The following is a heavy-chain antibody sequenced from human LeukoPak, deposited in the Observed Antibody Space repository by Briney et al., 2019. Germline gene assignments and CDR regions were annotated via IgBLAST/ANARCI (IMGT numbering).Heavy chain of an antibody. CDR3: ARDHNSENWGSLGG. J-gene: IGHJ4*02. Sequence: VASVKVSCKASGYTFTAYYIHWVRQAPGQGLEWMGWISPNTGGTNYAQKFQGRVTITRDTSINTVYMDLNRLTSDDTALYYCARDHNSENWGSLGGWGQGTLVTVSS. V-gene: IGHV1-2*02. CDR2: ISPNTGGT. D-gene: IGHD7-27*01. CDR1: GYTFTAYY.